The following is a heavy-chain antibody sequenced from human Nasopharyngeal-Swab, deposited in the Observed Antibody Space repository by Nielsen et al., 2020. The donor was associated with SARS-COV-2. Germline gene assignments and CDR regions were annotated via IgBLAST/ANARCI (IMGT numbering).Heavy chain of an antibody. CDR1: GFTFTSSA. CDR3: AAGGGYGSGSYHDAGVEY. V-gene: IGHV1-58*02. J-gene: IGHJ4*02. Sequence: SVKVSCKASGFTFTSSAMQWVRQARGQRLEWIEWIVVGSGNTNYAQKFQERVTITRDMSTSTAYMELSSLRSEDTAVYYCAAGGGYGSGSYHDAGVEYWGQGTLVTVSS. D-gene: IGHD3-10*01. CDR2: IVVGSGNT.